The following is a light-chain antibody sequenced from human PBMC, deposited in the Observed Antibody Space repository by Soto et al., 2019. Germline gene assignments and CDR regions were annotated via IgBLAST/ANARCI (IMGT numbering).Light chain of an antibody. Sequence: EIVFTQSPCTLSLSPGERATLSCRASQSVSIDLAWYQQTPGQAPRLLIYGASTRATGIPDRFSGSGSGTDFTLTISRLEPEDFAVYYCQQYGSSPRTFGQGTKVDIK. V-gene: IGKV3-20*01. J-gene: IGKJ1*01. CDR2: GAS. CDR3: QQYGSSPRT. CDR1: QSVSID.